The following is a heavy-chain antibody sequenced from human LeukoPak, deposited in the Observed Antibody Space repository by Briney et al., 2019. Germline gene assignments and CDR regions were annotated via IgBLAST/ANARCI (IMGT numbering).Heavy chain of an antibody. CDR2: LSYDGRNQ. Sequence: PGTSLRLSCAASGFSFNTYGIHWVRQAPLKGLEWLAALSYDGRNQNYADSVKGRFTIFRDNSQNTLYLQMNSLRAEDTALYYCVKDRTINGRSSPFDSWGQGTLVTVSS. V-gene: IGHV3-30*18. CDR3: VKDRTINGRSSPFDS. CDR1: GFSFNTYG. J-gene: IGHJ4*02. D-gene: IGHD1-26*01.